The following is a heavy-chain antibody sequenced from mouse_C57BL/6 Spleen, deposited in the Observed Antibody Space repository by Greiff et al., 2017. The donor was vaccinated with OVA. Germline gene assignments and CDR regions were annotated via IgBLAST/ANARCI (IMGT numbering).Heavy chain of an antibody. CDR2: IDPSDSYT. CDR1: GYTFTSYW. D-gene: IGHD2-5*01. Sequence: VQLQQSGAELVMPGASVKLSCKASGYTFTSYWMHWVKQRPGQGLEWIGEIDPSDSYTNYNQKFKGESTLTVDKSSSTAYMQLSSLTSEDSAVYYCARWGVTLDYWGQGTTLTVSS. J-gene: IGHJ2*01. CDR3: ARWGVTLDY. V-gene: IGHV1-69*01.